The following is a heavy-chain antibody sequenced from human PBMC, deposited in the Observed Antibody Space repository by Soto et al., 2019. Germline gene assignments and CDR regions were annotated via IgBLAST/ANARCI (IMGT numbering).Heavy chain of an antibody. D-gene: IGHD5-12*01. CDR2: IRSKANSYAT. CDR1: GFTFSGSA. J-gene: IGHJ6*02. Sequence: PGGSLRLSCAASGFTFSGSAMHWVRQASGKGLEWVGRIRSKANSYATAYAASVKGRFTISRDDSKNTAYLQMNILKTEDTAVYYCTSIVATIEGYYGMDVWGQGTTVTVSS. V-gene: IGHV3-73*01. CDR3: TSIVATIEGYYGMDV.